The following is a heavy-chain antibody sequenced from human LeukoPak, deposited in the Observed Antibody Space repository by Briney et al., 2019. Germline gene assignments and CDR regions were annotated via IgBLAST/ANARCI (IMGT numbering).Heavy chain of an antibody. Sequence: GGSLRLSCAASGFTFSSYAMHCVRQAPGKGLEWVAVISYDGSNKYYADSVKGRFTISRDNSKNTLYLQMNSLRAEDTAVYYCARGRYCSSTSCYIYFDYWGQGTLVTVSS. CDR3: ARGRYCSSTSCYIYFDY. J-gene: IGHJ4*02. CDR2: ISYDGSNK. V-gene: IGHV3-30-3*01. D-gene: IGHD2-2*02. CDR1: GFTFSSYA.